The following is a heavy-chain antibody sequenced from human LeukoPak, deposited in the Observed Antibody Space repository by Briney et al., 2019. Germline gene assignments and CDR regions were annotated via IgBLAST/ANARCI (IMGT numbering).Heavy chain of an antibody. V-gene: IGHV1-2*04. Sequence: ASVKVSCKASGYTFTSYDINWVRQAPGQGLEWMGWINPNSGGTNYAQKFQGWVTMTRDTSISTAYMELSRLRSDDTAVYYCARDRGSMVRGVITTPDAFDIWGQGTMVTVSS. CDR2: INPNSGGT. D-gene: IGHD3-10*01. CDR3: ARDRGSMVRGVITTPDAFDI. CDR1: GYTFTSYD. J-gene: IGHJ3*02.